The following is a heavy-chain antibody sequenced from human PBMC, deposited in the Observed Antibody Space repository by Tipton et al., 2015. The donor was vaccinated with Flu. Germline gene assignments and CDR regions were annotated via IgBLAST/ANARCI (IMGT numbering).Heavy chain of an antibody. D-gene: IGHD3-16*01. J-gene: IGHJ4*03. CDR2: IYPGDSKT. CDR1: GQTFSDFW. CDR3: AGGVSFGV. V-gene: IGHV5-51*01. Sequence: QLVQSGAEVKKPGESLKISCKLSGQTFSDFWIGWVRQMPGKGLEWMGVIYPGDSKTIYRPSFQGLVTFSVDKSIDTAYLQWSSLKASDPAMFYWAGGVSFGVWGQGTLVTASS.